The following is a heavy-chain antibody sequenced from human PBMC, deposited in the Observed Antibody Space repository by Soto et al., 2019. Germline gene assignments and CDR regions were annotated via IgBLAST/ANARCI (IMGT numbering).Heavy chain of an antibody. CDR1: GGTISGYY. V-gene: IGHV4-4*07. D-gene: IGHD3-3*01. CDR3: ARGQRFSDWFDP. CDR2: IYSSGNT. J-gene: IGHJ5*02. Sequence: QVHLQESGPGLVKPSETLSLTCSVSGGTISGYYWTWIRQPAGKGLERIGRIYSSGNTKYNPSLPSRVTMSLDTSNNQFSLRLTSVTAADTAVYYCARGQRFSDWFDPWGQGTLVTVSS.